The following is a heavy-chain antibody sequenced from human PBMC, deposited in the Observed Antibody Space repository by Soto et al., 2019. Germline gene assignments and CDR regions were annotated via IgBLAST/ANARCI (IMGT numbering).Heavy chain of an antibody. V-gene: IGHV2-5*02. D-gene: IGHD2-15*01. CDR1: EFSLSTSEVG. Sequence: QITLKESGPTLEKPTQTLTLTCTLSEFSLSTSEVGVGWIRQPPGKALEWLAIIFWDDDKRYSPSLRSRLIITKDTSKNQVVLTMTNMDPIDTATYYCAHRTYCSGGSCYDYWGQGTLVTVSS. J-gene: IGHJ4*02. CDR2: IFWDDDK. CDR3: AHRTYCSGGSCYDY.